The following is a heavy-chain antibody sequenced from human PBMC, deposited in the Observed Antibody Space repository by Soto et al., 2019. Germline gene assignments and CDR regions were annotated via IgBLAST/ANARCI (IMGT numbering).Heavy chain of an antibody. CDR3: ASGWMAAFDN. CDR2: IYYSGST. CDR1: GDSIKTHY. D-gene: IGHD2-2*03. Sequence: SETLSLTCNVTGDSIKTHYRSWIRQAPGKGLEWIGYIYYSGSTLYNPSLKRRVTISADTAKNQFSLRLTSLTAADTAVYYCASGWMAAFDNWGQGTLVTVSS. V-gene: IGHV4-59*11. J-gene: IGHJ4*02.